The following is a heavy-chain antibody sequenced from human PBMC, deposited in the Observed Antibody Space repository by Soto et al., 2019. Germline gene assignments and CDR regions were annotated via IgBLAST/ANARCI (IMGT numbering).Heavy chain of an antibody. CDR2: IIPFLGMA. CDR3: VREPSTAAGTGFGVDV. Sequence: QVQLVQSGAEVKKPGSSVKVSCKASGVSFTTYTITWVRQAPGQGLEWMGRIIPFLGMANYAQKFQGRVTITADMSTYTAYMDLSSLRSEDTALDYCVREPSTAAGTGFGVDVWGQGTAVTVPS. V-gene: IGHV1-69*08. CDR1: GVSFTTYT. J-gene: IGHJ6*02. D-gene: IGHD2-2*01.